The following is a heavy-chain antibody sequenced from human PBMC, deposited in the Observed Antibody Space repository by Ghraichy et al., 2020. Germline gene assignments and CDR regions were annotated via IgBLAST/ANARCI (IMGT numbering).Heavy chain of an antibody. D-gene: IGHD3-3*01. CDR2: VSNIGNT. V-gene: IGHV4-39*01. J-gene: IGHJ4*02. Sequence: SETLSLTCNVSGVSITRRSYYWSWIRQSPGKGLEWIGTVSNIGNTYYTPSLKNRVAISIDASKDQFSLRLSSVTAADTAVYYCARHGDYDLWSGYYGGDFDYWGQGTLVTVSS. CDR3: ARHGDYDLWSGYYGGDFDY. CDR1: GVSITRRSYY.